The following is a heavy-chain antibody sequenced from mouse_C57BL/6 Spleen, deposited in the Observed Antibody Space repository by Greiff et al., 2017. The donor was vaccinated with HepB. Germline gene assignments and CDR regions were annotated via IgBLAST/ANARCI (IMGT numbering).Heavy chain of an antibody. CDR1: GYTFTSYW. V-gene: IGHV1-53*01. J-gene: IGHJ3*01. D-gene: IGHD2-4*01. CDR2: INPSNGGT. Sequence: VQLQQPGTELVKPGASVKLSCKASGYTFTSYWMHWVKQRPGQGLEWIGNINPSNGGTNYNEKFKSKATLTVDKSSSTAYMQLSSLTSEDSAVYYCARSKGLWDYDRGFAYWGQGTLVTVSA. CDR3: ARSKGLWDYDRGFAY.